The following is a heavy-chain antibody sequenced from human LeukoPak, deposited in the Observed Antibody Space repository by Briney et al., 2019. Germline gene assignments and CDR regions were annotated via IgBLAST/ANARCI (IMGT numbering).Heavy chain of an antibody. Sequence: PGGPLRLSCAASGFTFSSYSMNWVRQAPGKGLEWVSSISSSSSYIYYADSVKGRFTISRDNAKNSLYLQMNSLRAEDTAVYYCASEGAAASVYMDVWGKGTTVTVSS. CDR3: ASEGAAASVYMDV. V-gene: IGHV3-21*01. D-gene: IGHD6-13*01. CDR2: ISSSSSYI. CDR1: GFTFSSYS. J-gene: IGHJ6*03.